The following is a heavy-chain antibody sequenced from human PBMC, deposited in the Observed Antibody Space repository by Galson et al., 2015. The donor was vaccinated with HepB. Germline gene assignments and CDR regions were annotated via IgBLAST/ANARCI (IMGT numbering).Heavy chain of an antibody. J-gene: IGHJ6*02. V-gene: IGHV1-69*13. Sequence: SVKVSCKASGGTFSSYAISWVRQAPGQGLEWMGGIIPIFGTANYAQKFQGRVTITADESTSTAYMELSSPRSEDTAVYYCARELATMVRGVIIRTGPFYYYGMDVWGQGTTVTVSS. CDR1: GGTFSSYA. D-gene: IGHD3-10*01. CDR2: IIPIFGTA. CDR3: ARELATMVRGVIIRTGPFYYYGMDV.